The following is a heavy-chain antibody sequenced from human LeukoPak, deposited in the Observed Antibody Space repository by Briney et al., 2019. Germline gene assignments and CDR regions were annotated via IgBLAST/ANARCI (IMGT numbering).Heavy chain of an antibody. Sequence: PSETLSLTCTVSGGSISSSSYYWGWIRQPPGKGLEWIGSIYYSGSTYYNPSLKSRVTISVDTSKNQFSLKLSSVTAADTAVYYCARAYSGSYFSRPDYWGQGTLVTVSS. D-gene: IGHD1-26*01. V-gene: IGHV4-39*07. CDR1: GGSISSSSYY. CDR3: ARAYSGSYFSRPDY. J-gene: IGHJ4*02. CDR2: IYYSGST.